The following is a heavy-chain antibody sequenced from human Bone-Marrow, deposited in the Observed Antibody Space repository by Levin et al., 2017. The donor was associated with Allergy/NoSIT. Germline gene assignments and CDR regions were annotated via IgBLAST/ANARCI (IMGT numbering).Heavy chain of an antibody. V-gene: IGHV4-38-2*02. CDR1: GYSITSGYN. CDR2: VYHSGST. Sequence: SETLSLTCTVSGYSITSGYNWGWIRQPPGKGLEWIGDVYHSGSTYYDPSLESRVPISVDTSKNHFSLSLSSVTAAATAVYYCGSIRIAATTTTFDYWGQGTLVTVAS. CDR3: GSIRIAATTTTFDY. D-gene: IGHD6-25*01. J-gene: IGHJ4*02.